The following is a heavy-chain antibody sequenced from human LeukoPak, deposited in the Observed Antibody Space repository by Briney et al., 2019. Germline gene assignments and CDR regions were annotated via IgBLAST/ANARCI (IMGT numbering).Heavy chain of an antibody. Sequence: ASVKVSCKASGYTFTTHYMHWVRQAPGQGLEWMGIINPSAATTTYAQKFQGRVTMTRDTSTSTLYMELSSLRSEDTAVYYCARGLVVGHYYGYMDVWGKGTTVTISS. CDR1: GYTFTTHY. CDR3: ARGLVVGHYYGYMDV. V-gene: IGHV1-46*01. J-gene: IGHJ6*03. CDR2: INPSAATT. D-gene: IGHD3-10*01.